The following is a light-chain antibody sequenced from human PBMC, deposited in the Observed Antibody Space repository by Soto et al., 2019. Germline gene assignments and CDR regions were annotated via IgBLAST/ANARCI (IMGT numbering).Light chain of an antibody. V-gene: IGKV3-15*01. CDR3: QQYNNWWT. CDR2: GAS. Sequence: EIVMTQSPATLSVSPGERATLSCRASQSVSSNLAWYQQKPGQAPRLLIYGASTRATGIPARFSGSGSGTEFTLTISSLQSEDFAVYYCQQYNNWWTVGQGTKVDIK. J-gene: IGKJ1*01. CDR1: QSVSSN.